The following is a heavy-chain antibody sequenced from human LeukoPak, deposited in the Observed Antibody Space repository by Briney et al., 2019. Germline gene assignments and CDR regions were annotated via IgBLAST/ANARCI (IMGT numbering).Heavy chain of an antibody. CDR1: GFTFDDYA. D-gene: IGHD1-26*01. J-gene: IGHJ4*02. CDR2: ISGDGGST. V-gene: IGHV3-43*02. CDR3: SKDIKNSIVGATPLDY. Sequence: PGGSLRLSCAASGFTFDDYAMHWVRQAPGKGLEWVSLISGDGGSTYYADSVKGRFPISRDNSKNSLYLQMNSLRTEDTALYYCSKDIKNSIVGATPLDYWGQGTLVTVSS.